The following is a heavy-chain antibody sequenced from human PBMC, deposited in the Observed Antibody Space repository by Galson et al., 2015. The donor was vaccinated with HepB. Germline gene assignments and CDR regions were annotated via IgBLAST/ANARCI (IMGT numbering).Heavy chain of an antibody. J-gene: IGHJ4*02. CDR3: AGEEGVAVGTDTLDF. Sequence: SVKVSCKASGYSFTNYGITWVRQAPGQGLEWMGWISPYNGNTNYAQNLQGRVTMTADTSTTTAFMELRGLKSGDTAVYYCAGEEGVAVGTDTLDFWGQGTLLTVSS. D-gene: IGHD6-13*01. V-gene: IGHV1-18*01. CDR1: GYSFTNYG. CDR2: ISPYNGNT.